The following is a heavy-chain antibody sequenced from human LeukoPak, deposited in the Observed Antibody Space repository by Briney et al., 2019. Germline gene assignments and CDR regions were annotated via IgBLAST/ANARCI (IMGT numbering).Heavy chain of an antibody. CDR1: GYTFTGYY. Sequence: SVKPSCKAYGYTFTGYYMDWVQPAPGQWREWVGWTNTISGGTNYAPKFQGRVTMTRDTSISTASMELSRLRSADTAVYYCARDREPVGILYYYYYYTDVWGKGTTVTASS. V-gene: IGHV1-2*02. D-gene: IGHD7-27*01. CDR2: TNTISGGT. J-gene: IGHJ6*03. CDR3: ARDREPVGILYYYYYYTDV.